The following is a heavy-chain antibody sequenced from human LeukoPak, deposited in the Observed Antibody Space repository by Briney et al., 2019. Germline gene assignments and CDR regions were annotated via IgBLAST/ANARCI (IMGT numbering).Heavy chain of an antibody. J-gene: IGHJ4*02. CDR1: GFTFSSYE. CDR3: ARAIYGPGSYYNPN. V-gene: IGHV3-7*01. CDR2: IKQDGSEK. D-gene: IGHD3-10*01. Sequence: GGSLRLSCAASGFTFSSYEMNWVRQAPGKGLEWVANIKQDGSEKYYVDSVKGRFTISRDNAKNSLYLQMNSLRAEDTAVYYCARAIYGPGSYYNPNWGQGTLVTVSS.